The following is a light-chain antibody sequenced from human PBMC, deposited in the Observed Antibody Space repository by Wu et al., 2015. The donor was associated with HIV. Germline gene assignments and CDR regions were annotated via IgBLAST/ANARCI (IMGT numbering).Light chain of an antibody. CDR2: DAS. V-gene: IGKV3-11*01. CDR1: QSVSSY. CDR3: QHCDNWPLT. Sequence: EIVLTQSPATLSLSPGERATLSCRASQSVSSYLAWFQQKPGQAPRLLIYDASNRATGIPARFSGSGSGTDFTLTISSLEPEDFAVYYCQHCDNWPLTFGQGTRLEIK. J-gene: IGKJ5*01.